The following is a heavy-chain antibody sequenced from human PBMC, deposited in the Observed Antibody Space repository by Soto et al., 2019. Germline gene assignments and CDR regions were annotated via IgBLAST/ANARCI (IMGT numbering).Heavy chain of an antibody. CDR1: GGSFSGYY. CDR3: ARGPYCSSTSCPFYDYYMDV. D-gene: IGHD2-2*01. V-gene: IGHV4-34*01. J-gene: IGHJ6*03. CDR2: INHSGST. Sequence: SETLSLTCAVYGGSFSGYYWSWIRQPPGKGLEWIGEINHSGSTNYNPSLKSRVTISVDTSKNQFSLKLSSVTAADTAVYYCARGPYCSSTSCPFYDYYMDVWGKGTTVTVSS.